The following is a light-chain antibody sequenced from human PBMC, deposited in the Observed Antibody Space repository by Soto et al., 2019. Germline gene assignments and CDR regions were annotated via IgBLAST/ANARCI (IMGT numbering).Light chain of an antibody. V-gene: IGLV2-23*02. CDR2: EVR. CDR3: CAYTASSTLV. CDR1: IRDVGAYNL. J-gene: IGLJ3*02. Sequence: QSVLTQPASVSGSAGQSITISCTGTIRDVGAYNLVSWYQQHPGTAPKLIIYEVRNRPSGISNRFSGSRSGNTASLTISGLQAEDEGDYYCCAYTASSTLVFGGGTKLTVL.